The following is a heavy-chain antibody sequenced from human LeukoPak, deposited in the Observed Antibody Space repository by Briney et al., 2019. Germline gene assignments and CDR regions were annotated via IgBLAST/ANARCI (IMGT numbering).Heavy chain of an antibody. D-gene: IGHD1-26*01. Sequence: PGGSLRLSCAASGFTFSDYYMSWIRQAPGKGLEWVSYISSSGSYTNYADSVKGRFTISRDNAKNSLYLQMNSLRAEDTAVYYCARELGATRGYFDYWGQGTLVTVSS. CDR3: ARELGATRGYFDY. CDR1: GFTFSDYY. V-gene: IGHV3-11*05. J-gene: IGHJ4*02. CDR2: ISSSGSYT.